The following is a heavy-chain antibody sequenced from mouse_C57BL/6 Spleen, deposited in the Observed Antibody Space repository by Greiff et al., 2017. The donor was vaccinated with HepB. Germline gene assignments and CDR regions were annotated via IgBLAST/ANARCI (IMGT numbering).Heavy chain of an antibody. CDR1: GYAFSSYW. Sequence: QVQLQQSGAELVKPGASVKISCKASGYAFSSYWMNWVKQRPGKGLEWIGQIYPGDGDTNYNGKFKGKATLTADKSSSTAYMQLSSLTSEDSAVYVCASPQDYGSSQEGPWFAYWGQGTLVTVSA. D-gene: IGHD1-1*01. V-gene: IGHV1-80*01. CDR2: IYPGDGDT. J-gene: IGHJ3*01. CDR3: ASPQDYGSSQEGPWFAY.